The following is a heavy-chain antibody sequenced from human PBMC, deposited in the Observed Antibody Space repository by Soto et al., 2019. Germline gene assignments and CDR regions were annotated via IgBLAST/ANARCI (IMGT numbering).Heavy chain of an antibody. D-gene: IGHD6-19*01. CDR3: ARIGSGWYLNYYYGMDV. V-gene: IGHV1-3*04. J-gene: IGHJ6*02. Sequence: GASVKVSCKASGYIFTSYAIHWARQAPGQRLKWMGWINTGSGATYYSQKLQDRVTISRDTSASTAYMELRSLRSDDTAVYYCARIGSGWYLNYYYGMDVWGQGTTVTVSS. CDR2: INTGSGAT. CDR1: GYIFTSYA.